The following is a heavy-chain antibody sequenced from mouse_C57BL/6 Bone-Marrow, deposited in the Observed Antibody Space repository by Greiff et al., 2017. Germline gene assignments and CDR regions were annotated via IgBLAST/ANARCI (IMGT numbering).Heavy chain of an antibody. CDR3: ARSPPSYYALDY. Sequence: DVQLVESGGGLVQPGGSLSLSCAASGFTFTDYYMSWVRQPPGKALEWLGFIRHKANGYTTEYSVSVKGRFTISSDKAQSILYLQMNAVGAEDSDTYYSARSPPSYYALDYWGQGTSLTVSS. CDR1: GFTFTDYY. J-gene: IGHJ2*02. D-gene: IGHD1-1*01. CDR2: IRHKANGYTT. V-gene: IGHV7-3*01.